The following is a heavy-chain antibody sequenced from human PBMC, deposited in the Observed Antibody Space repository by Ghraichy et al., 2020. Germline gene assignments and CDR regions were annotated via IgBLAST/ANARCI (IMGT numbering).Heavy chain of an antibody. Sequence: ASVKVSCKASGYTFTGYYMHWVRQAPGQGLEWMGWINPNSGGTNYAQKLQGWVTMTRDTSISTAYMELSRLRSDDTAVYYCASSSHYYDYMDVWGKGTTVTVSS. J-gene: IGHJ6*03. V-gene: IGHV1-2*04. CDR3: ASSSHYYDYMDV. CDR2: INPNSGGT. D-gene: IGHD6-19*01. CDR1: GYTFTGYY.